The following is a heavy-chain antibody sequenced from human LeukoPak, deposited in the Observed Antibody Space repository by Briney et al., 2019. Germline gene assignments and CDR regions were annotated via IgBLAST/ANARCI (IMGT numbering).Heavy chain of an antibody. CDR1: GFTFSNYA. CDR2: ISDDGSRQ. Sequence: RGGSLRLSCAATGFTFSNYAIHWGRQAPGKGLEWVAFISDDGSRQHYADSVKGRFTISRDNSKNTLNLQMNSLRAEDTAVYYCVKDRTGTYTLDYWGQGTMVTGSS. CDR3: VKDRTGTYTLDY. D-gene: IGHD3-10*01. J-gene: IGHJ4*02. V-gene: IGHV3-30-3*01.